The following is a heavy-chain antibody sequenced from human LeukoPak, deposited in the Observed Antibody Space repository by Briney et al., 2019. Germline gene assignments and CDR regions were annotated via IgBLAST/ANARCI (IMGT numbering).Heavy chain of an antibody. Sequence: ASVKVSCKPSGYTFTAYNIHWVRQAPGQGLAWMGWMNPNSGDTNYAQNFQGRVTMTRDTSISTAYMELSSLRSDDTAVYFCLRGGGRSYCDYWGQGTPVTVSS. V-gene: IGHV1-2*02. J-gene: IGHJ4*02. D-gene: IGHD2-15*01. CDR1: GYTFTAYN. CDR3: LRGGGRSYCDY. CDR2: MNPNSGDT.